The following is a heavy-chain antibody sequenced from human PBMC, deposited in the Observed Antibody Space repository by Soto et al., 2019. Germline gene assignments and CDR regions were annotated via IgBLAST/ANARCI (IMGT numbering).Heavy chain of an antibody. D-gene: IGHD4-17*01. V-gene: IGHV3-20*01. CDR3: ARDRGYGDYEPGGIPYYYMDV. CDR1: GFTFDDYG. CDR2: INWNGGST. Sequence: GGSLRLSCAASGFTFDDYGMSWVRQAPGKGLEWVSGINWNGGSTGYADSVKGRFTISRDNAKNSLYLQMNSLRAEDTALYHCARDRGYGDYEPGGIPYYYMDVWGKGTTVTVSS. J-gene: IGHJ6*03.